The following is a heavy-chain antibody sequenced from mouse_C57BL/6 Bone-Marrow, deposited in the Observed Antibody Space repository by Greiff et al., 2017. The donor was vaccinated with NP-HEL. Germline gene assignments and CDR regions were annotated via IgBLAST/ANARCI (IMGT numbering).Heavy chain of an antibody. CDR1: GFTFSSYA. J-gene: IGHJ2*01. CDR3: TRRGDYCSSSYFDY. Sequence: EVKLVESGEGLVKPGGSLKLSCAASGFTFSSYAMSWVRQTPEKRLEWVAYISSGGDYIYYADTVKGRFTISRDTARNTLYLQMSSLKSEYTAMYYCTRRGDYCSSSYFDYWGQGTTLTVSS. D-gene: IGHD1-1*01. CDR2: ISSGGDYI. V-gene: IGHV5-9-1*02.